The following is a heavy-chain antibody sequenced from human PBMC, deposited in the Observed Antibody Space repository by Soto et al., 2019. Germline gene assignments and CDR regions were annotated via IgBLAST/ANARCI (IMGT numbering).Heavy chain of an antibody. D-gene: IGHD3-9*01. Sequence: GASVKVSCKASGYTFTSYGISWVRQAPGQGLEWMGWISAYNGNTNYAQKLQGRVTTTTDTSTSTAYMELRSLRSDDTVVYYCARDRYFDWLLYFDYWGQGTLVTVSS. V-gene: IGHV1-18*01. CDR1: GYTFTSYG. J-gene: IGHJ4*02. CDR2: ISAYNGNT. CDR3: ARDRYFDWLLYFDY.